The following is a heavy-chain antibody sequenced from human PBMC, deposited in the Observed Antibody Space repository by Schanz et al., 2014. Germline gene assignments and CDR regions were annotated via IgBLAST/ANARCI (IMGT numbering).Heavy chain of an antibody. D-gene: IGHD3-9*01. CDR3: ARDAADFYGILTEDDY. Sequence: QVQLVQSGAEVKKPGASVKVSCTASGFNFNNYDINWVRQATGQGLEWMGWMNPKTGDTDHAQKFQGRVSMTSDTSTSTDYLNRSRLGAEDTDVYYCARDAADFYGILTEDDYWGQGTLVTVSS. V-gene: IGHV1-8*01. CDR1: GFNFNNYD. J-gene: IGHJ4*02. CDR2: MNPKTGDT.